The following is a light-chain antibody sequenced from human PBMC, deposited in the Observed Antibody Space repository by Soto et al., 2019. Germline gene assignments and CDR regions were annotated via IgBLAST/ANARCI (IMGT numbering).Light chain of an antibody. J-gene: IGLJ3*02. CDR1: TSNIGNNY. CDR3: GTWDSSLNASWV. V-gene: IGLV1-51*02. CDR2: ENN. Sequence: QSVLTQPPSVSAAPGQTVTISCSGSTSNIGNNYVYWYQHLPGTAPKLLIYENNKRPSGLPDRFSGSKSGTSATLGITGLQTGDEADYYCGTWDSSLNASWVFGGGTKLTVL.